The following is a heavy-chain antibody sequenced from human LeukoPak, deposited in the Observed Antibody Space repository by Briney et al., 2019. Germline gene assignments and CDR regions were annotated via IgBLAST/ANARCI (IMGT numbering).Heavy chain of an antibody. CDR2: IYHSGST. D-gene: IGHD4/OR15-4a*01. CDR3: ARVFANAFDI. J-gene: IGHJ3*02. V-gene: IGHV4-38-2*02. CDR1: GYSISSGYY. Sequence: SETLSLTCTVSGYSISSGYYWGWIRQPPGKGLEWIGSIYHSGSTYYNPSLKSRVTISVDTSKNQFSLKLSSVTAADTAVYYCARVFANAFDIWGQGTMVTVSS.